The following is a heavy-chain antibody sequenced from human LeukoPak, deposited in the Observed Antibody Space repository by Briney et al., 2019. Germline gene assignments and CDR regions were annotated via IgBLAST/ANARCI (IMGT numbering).Heavy chain of an antibody. Sequence: SETLSLTCTVSGASISSRNYYWAWIRQPPGKGLEWIGSVSSSGSTYYNPSLKSRVTISIDTSRNQFSLRLRSVTAADTVVYYCERVGQLHGAFAIWGQGTMVTVSS. CDR1: GASISSRNYY. D-gene: IGHD3-16*01. J-gene: IGHJ3*02. CDR3: ERVGQLHGAFAI. CDR2: VSSSGST. V-gene: IGHV4-39*07.